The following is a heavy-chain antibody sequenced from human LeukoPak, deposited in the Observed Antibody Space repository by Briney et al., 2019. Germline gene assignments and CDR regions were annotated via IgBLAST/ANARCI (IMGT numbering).Heavy chain of an antibody. J-gene: IGHJ4*02. CDR2: IYYSGRT. CDR1: GGSISSSSYY. V-gene: IGHV4-39*01. CDR3: ASDHYYGSGIFDY. D-gene: IGHD3-10*01. Sequence: SETLSLTCTVSGGSISSSSYYWGWIRQPPGKGLGWIGSIYYSGRTYYNPSLKSRVTISADTSKNQFSLKLSSVTAADTAVYYCASDHYYGSGIFDYWGQGTLVTVSS.